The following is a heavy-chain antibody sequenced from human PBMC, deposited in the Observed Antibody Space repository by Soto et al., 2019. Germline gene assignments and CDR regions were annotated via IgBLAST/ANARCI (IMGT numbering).Heavy chain of an antibody. CDR1: GYAFEVAW. J-gene: IGHJ6*03. Sequence: EMQLGESGGGLVKTGGSLRLSCAGSGYAFEVAWMNWVRQAPGKGQECVGRIKSKPDGGTTEYAAPVEGRFTISRDDSTSTLYLQMNSLRTEDTAVYYCTTGKRDYYGNSYMYLWGKGTTVTVSS. V-gene: IGHV3-15*01. CDR2: IKSKPDGGTT. D-gene: IGHD3-22*01. CDR3: TTGKRDYYGNSYMYL.